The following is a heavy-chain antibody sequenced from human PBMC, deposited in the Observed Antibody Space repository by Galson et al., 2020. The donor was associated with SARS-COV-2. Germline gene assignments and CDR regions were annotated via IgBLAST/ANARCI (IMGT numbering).Heavy chain of an antibody. V-gene: IGHV1-24*01. CDR3: ATGSRFGGVDH. CDR2: FESEDGET. CDR1: GYPLTDLS. D-gene: IGHD1-26*01. J-gene: IGHJ5*02. Sequence: ASVKVSCKVSGYPLTDLSMHWVRQAPGKGLEWMGGFESEDGETIYAQRFQGRVTMTEDTDTDTAFMDLSSLRSEDTAVYYCATGSRFGGVDHWGQGSLVTVSS.